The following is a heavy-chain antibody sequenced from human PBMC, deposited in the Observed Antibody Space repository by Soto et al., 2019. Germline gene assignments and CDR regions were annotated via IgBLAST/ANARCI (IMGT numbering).Heavy chain of an antibody. V-gene: IGHV3-53*01. J-gene: IGHJ4*02. D-gene: IGHD6-13*01. CDR3: ARHGSSWDEFDF. Sequence: GGSLRLSCAASGFTVSSNYMSWVRQAPGKGLEWVSVIYSGGSTYYADSVKGRFTISRDNSKNTLYLQMNSLRAEDTAVYYCARHGSSWDEFDFWGQGTPVTVSS. CDR2: IYSGGST. CDR1: GFTVSSNY.